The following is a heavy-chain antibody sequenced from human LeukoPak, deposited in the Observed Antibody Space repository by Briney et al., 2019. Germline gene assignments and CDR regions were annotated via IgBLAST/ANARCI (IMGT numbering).Heavy chain of an antibody. J-gene: IGHJ6*02. V-gene: IGHV3-23*01. D-gene: IGHD1-26*01. CDR1: GFTFSSYA. Sequence: GGSLRLSCAASGFTFSSYAVSWVRQAPGKGLEWVSAISGSGGSTYYADSVKGRFTISRDNSKNTLYLQVNSLRAEDTAVYYCAKDLAVGATFLPEIYYYYGMDVWGQGTTDTVSS. CDR2: ISGSGGST. CDR3: AKDLAVGATFLPEIYYYYGMDV.